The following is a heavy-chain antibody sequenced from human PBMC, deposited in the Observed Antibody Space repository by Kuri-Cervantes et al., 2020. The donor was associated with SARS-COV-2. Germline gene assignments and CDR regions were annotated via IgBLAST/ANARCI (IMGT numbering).Heavy chain of an antibody. V-gene: IGHV1-69*13. Sequence: SVKVSCKASGGTFSSYAINWLRQAPGQGLEWMGGIIPVLGTANYAPNFQGRVTITADESTSTAYMELSSLRSEDTAVYYCARVMYQLLYTYWYFDLWGRGTLVTVSS. J-gene: IGHJ2*01. D-gene: IGHD2-2*02. CDR2: IIPVLGTA. CDR3: ARVMYQLLYTYWYFDL. CDR1: GGTFSSYA.